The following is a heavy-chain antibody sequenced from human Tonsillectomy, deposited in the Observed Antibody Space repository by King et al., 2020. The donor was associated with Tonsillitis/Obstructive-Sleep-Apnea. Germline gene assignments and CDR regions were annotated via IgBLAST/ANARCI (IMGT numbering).Heavy chain of an antibody. CDR2: ISAYNGNT. D-gene: IGHD3-10*01. CDR3: GRHYYGSGSYNAFDI. Sequence: QLVQSGGEVKKPGASVRVSCKASGYTFTSYGISWVRQAPGQGLEWIVWISAYNGNTTYARKYQGKVTMTTDTSTCTAYMERRSLRSDDTAVYYCGRHYYGSGSYNAFDIWGQGTMVTVSS. CDR1: GYTFTSYG. J-gene: IGHJ3*02. V-gene: IGHV1-18*01.